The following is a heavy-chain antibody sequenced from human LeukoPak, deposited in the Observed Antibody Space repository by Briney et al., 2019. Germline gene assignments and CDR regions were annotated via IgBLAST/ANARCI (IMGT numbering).Heavy chain of an antibody. Sequence: SVKVSCKASGGTFSSYAISWVRQAPGQGLEWMGGIIPIFGTANYAQKFQGRVTITADKSTSTAYMELSSLRSEDTAVYYCARARDGYNSAYYYYYYMDVWGKGTTVTVSS. CDR3: ARARDGYNSAYYYYYYMDV. J-gene: IGHJ6*03. CDR1: GGTFSSYA. CDR2: IIPIFGTA. V-gene: IGHV1-69*06. D-gene: IGHD5-24*01.